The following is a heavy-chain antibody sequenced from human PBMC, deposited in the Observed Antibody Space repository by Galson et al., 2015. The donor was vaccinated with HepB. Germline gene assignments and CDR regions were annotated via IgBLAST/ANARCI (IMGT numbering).Heavy chain of an antibody. Sequence: SETLSLTCTVSGGSISSSGYFWGWIRQSPGKGLEWIGTIFYSGSTFYNPSLKSRVTISVDTSKNEFSLKLSSVTAADRAVYYCARQSPYSSDSRSFHFDYWGQGTPVTVSS. J-gene: IGHJ4*02. CDR2: IFYSGST. CDR1: GGSISSSGYF. V-gene: IGHV4-39*01. D-gene: IGHD3-10*01. CDR3: ARQSPYSSDSRSFHFDY.